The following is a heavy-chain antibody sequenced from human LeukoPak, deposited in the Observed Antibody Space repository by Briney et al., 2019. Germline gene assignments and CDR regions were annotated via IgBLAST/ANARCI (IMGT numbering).Heavy chain of an antibody. J-gene: IGHJ4*02. Sequence: GGSLRLSCAASEFSFSSYTMDWVRQAPGKGLEWVAVISYDGSSKYYADSVKGRFTISRDNSKNTLYLQMNSLRPEDTAVYYCARAGFCGTDCLYYFDYWGQGTLVTVSS. V-gene: IGHV3-30-3*01. D-gene: IGHD2-21*02. CDR1: EFSFSSYT. CDR3: ARAGFCGTDCLYYFDY. CDR2: ISYDGSSK.